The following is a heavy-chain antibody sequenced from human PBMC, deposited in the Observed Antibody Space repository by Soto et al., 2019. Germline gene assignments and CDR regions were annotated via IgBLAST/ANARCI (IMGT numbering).Heavy chain of an antibody. Sequence: QVQLVQSGTEVKKPGASVKVSCQASGYSISAYYIHWVRQAPGQGLEWMGWIDPKTGGTVSAQKFQGRLTMTRDTSISTVYMALSGLTSADTALYYCGRDDYGIFPYWGQGSLVTVSS. D-gene: IGHD3-10*01. CDR1: GYSISAYY. CDR3: GRDDYGIFPY. V-gene: IGHV1-2*02. J-gene: IGHJ4*02. CDR2: IDPKTGGT.